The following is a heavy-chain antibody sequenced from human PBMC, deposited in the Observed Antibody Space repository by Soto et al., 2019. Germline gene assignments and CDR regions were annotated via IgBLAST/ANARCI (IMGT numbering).Heavy chain of an antibody. V-gene: IGHV3-66*01. D-gene: IGHD2-15*01. J-gene: IGHJ6*04. CDR1: GFTVSSKY. CDR3: ARDDVLCDGGRCYGITLDV. Sequence: EVQLVESGGGLVQPGGSLRLSCAASGFTVSSKYMTWVRQAPGKGLEWVSLIQSGGTTYYADSVKGRFTISRDTSENTLHLQMDSLRVEDTAVYYCARDDVLCDGGRCYGITLDVWGKGTTVTFSS. CDR2: IQSGGTT.